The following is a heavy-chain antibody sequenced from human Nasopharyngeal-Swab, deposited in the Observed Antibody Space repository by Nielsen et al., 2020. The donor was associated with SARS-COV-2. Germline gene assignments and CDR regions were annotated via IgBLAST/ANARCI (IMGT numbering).Heavy chain of an antibody. J-gene: IGHJ4*02. CDR2: IWYDGSNK. D-gene: IGHD3-10*01. V-gene: IGHV3-33*01. Sequence: GESLKISCAASGFTFSNYGMHWVRQAPGKGLEWVAVIWYDGSNKYYADSVKGRFTISRDNAKNSLYLQMNSLRAEDTAVYYCARDLHSYGSGSYYRHFGYWGQGLLVTVSS. CDR3: ARDLHSYGSGSYYRHFGY. CDR1: GFTFSNYG.